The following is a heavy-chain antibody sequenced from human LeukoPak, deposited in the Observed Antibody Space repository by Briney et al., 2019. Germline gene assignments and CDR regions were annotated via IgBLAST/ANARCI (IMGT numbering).Heavy chain of an antibody. CDR1: GYTFTDYY. J-gene: IGHJ6*02. CDR3: ARDLGVVAATQDYYYGMDV. Sequence: ASVKVSCKTSGYTFTDYYMHWVRQAPGQGLEWMGIINPSGGSTSYAQKFQGRVTMTRDTSTSTVYMELSSLRSEDTAVYYCARDLGVVAATQDYYYGMDVWGQGTTVTVSS. V-gene: IGHV1-46*01. D-gene: IGHD2-15*01. CDR2: INPSGGST.